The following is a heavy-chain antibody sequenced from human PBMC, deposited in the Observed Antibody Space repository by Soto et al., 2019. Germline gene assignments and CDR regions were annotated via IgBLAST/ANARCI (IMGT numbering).Heavy chain of an antibody. V-gene: IGHV4-39*01. Sequence: QLQLQESGPGLVKPSETLSLTCTVSGGSISSSSYYWGWIRQPPGKGLEWIGSIYYSGSTYYNPSLKSRVTISVDTSKNQFSLKLSSVTAADTAVYYCASLPIEYSSSWYYYYYGMDVWGQGTTVTVSS. CDR2: IYYSGST. CDR1: GGSISSSSYY. D-gene: IGHD6-13*01. CDR3: ASLPIEYSSSWYYYYYGMDV. J-gene: IGHJ6*02.